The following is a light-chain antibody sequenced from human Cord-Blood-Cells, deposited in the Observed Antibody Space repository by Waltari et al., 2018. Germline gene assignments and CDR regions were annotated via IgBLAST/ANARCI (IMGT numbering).Light chain of an antibody. J-gene: IGKJ1*01. V-gene: IGKV3-15*01. CDR2: GAS. CDR3: QQYNNWPPT. CDR1: QSVSSN. Sequence: VMTQSTAILSVSPVESVTLSCRASQSVSSNFAWYPEKPGQAPRLLIYGASTRATGIPARFSGSGSGTEFTLTISSLQSEDFAVYYCQQYNNWPPTFGQGTKVEIK.